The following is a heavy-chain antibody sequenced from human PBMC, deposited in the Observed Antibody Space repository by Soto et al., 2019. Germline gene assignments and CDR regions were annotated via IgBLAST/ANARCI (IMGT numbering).Heavy chain of an antibody. CDR2: ISSHWGST. CDR1: GFSFSSYA. J-gene: IGHJ3*02. Sequence: EVSPRLSCAPSGFSFSSYAMHWFRQAPGKGLEYVSAISSHWGSTFYADSVKYRFTGSRDNATNTLLRHMGSLRSEDMAVSSCARVVWDCGGDCPPPRRAFDSWGQGTMITV. D-gene: IGHD2-21*02. CDR3: ARVVWDCGGDCPPPRRAFDS. V-gene: IGHV3-64*02.